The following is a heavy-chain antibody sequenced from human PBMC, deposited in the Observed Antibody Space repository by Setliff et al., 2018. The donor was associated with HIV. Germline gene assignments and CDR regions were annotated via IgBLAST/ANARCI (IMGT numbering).Heavy chain of an antibody. CDR3: ARDLNSSPFDY. CDR2: INPNSGPT. D-gene: IGHD6-13*01. CDR1: GYTFTGYY. J-gene: IGHJ4*03. Sequence: ASVKVSCKASGYTFTGYYIHWVRQAPGQGLEWMGRINPNSGPTNYAQKFQGRVTMTRDTSISTAYMELRSLRSDDTAVYYCARDLNSSPFDYWGKGTMVT. V-gene: IGHV1-2*06.